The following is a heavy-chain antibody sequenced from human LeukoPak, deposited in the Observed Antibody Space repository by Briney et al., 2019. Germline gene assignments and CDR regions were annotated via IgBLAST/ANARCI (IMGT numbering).Heavy chain of an antibody. Sequence: GGTLRLSCAASGFTFSSYSMNWVRQAPGKGLEWVSSISSSGSYVYYADSVKGRFTISRDNAKNSLYLQMNSLRAEDTAVYYCAGSLGYCTSNVCYLKYWGQGTLVTVSS. J-gene: IGHJ4*02. D-gene: IGHD2-8*01. CDR2: ISSSGSYV. CDR1: GFTFSSYS. CDR3: AGSLGYCTSNVCYLKY. V-gene: IGHV3-21*01.